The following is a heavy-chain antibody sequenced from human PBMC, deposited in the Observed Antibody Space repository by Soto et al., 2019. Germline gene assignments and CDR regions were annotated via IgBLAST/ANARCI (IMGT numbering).Heavy chain of an antibody. CDR3: AREDGSGMYYRGHLDS. J-gene: IGHJ4*02. Sequence: QVQLVQSGAEVKRPGAAVRVACKTSGYTFTGYTLQWMRQAPGQRLEWIGYIRADNGETLLSQLIQHRVTITRDTSANTVYMELRNLRSEDTAAYYCAREDGSGMYYRGHLDSWGQGTLVTVSS. V-gene: IGHV1-3*01. CDR1: GYTFTGYT. D-gene: IGHD3-10*01. CDR2: IRADNGET.